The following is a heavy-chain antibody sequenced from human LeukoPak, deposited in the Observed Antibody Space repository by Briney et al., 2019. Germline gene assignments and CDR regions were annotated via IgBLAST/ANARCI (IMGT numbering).Heavy chain of an antibody. D-gene: IGHD3-10*01. CDR1: GFTFSDYY. V-gene: IGHV3-11*01. CDR2: ISSSGSTI. CDR3: VRESIRGTRDFDY. J-gene: IGHJ4*02. Sequence: GGSLRLSCAASGFTFSDYYMSWIRQAPGKGLEWVSYISSSGSTIYYADSVKGRFTISRDNAKNSLYLQMNSLRAEDTAVYYCVRESIRGTRDFDYWGQGTLVTVSS.